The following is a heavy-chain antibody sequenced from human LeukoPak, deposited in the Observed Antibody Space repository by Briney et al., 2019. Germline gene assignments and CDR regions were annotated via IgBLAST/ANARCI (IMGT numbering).Heavy chain of an antibody. CDR2: IDNSGRTI. D-gene: IGHD3-10*01. V-gene: IGHV3-11*01. J-gene: IGHJ5*02. CDR1: GFTFGDYY. Sequence: GGSLRLSCAASGFTFGDYYMTWARQAPGKGLEWVSYIDNSGRTIFYADSVKGRFTISRDNAKNSLYLQMNSLRAEDTAVYYCARGIMVRGVGDWFDPWGQGTLVTVSS. CDR3: ARGIMVRGVGDWFDP.